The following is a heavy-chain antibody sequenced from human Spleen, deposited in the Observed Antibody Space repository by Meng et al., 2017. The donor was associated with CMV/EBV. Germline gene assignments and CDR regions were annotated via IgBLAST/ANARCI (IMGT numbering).Heavy chain of an antibody. J-gene: IGHJ4*02. CDR1: GFIFSDHY. CDR3: VRGYNSFDS. D-gene: IGHD1-1*01. V-gene: IGHV3-72*01. CDR2: SRNKANRYTT. Sequence: GESLKISCAASGFIFSDHYMDWVRQAPGKGLEWVGRSRNKANRYTTEYAASVKGRFTISRDESKNSLYLQVNSLKTEDTAVFYCVRGYNSFDSWSQGTLVTVSS.